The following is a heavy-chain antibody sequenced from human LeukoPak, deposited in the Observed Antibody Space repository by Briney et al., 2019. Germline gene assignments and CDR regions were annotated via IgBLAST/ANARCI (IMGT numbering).Heavy chain of an antibody. J-gene: IGHJ4*02. Sequence: XXMXXXRQASXKXLEWVGRIRSKGNSYATAYAASGKGSFTISRDDSKNTAYLQMNSLKTEDTAVYYCTRRDTAMVNFDYWGQGTLVTVSS. CDR3: TRRDTAMVNFDY. D-gene: IGHD5-18*01. CDR2: IRSKGNSYAT. CDR1: XX. V-gene: IGHV3-73*01.